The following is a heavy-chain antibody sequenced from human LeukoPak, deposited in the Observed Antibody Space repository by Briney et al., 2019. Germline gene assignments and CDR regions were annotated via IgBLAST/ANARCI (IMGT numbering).Heavy chain of an antibody. Sequence: PSETLSLTCTVSGGSISSGSYYWSWIRQPAGKGLEWIGRIYTSGSTNYNPSLKSRVTISVDTSKNQFSLKLSSVTAADTAVYYCARTPGSSGYYYYYYYMDVWGKGTTVTVSS. J-gene: IGHJ6*03. CDR3: ARTPGSSGYYYYYYYMDV. V-gene: IGHV4-61*02. CDR1: GGSISSGSYY. D-gene: IGHD3-22*01. CDR2: IYTSGST.